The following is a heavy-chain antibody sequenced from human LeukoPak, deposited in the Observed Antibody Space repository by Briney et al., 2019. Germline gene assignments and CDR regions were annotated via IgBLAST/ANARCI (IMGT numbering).Heavy chain of an antibody. Sequence: GWSLRLSCAASGFPFSYYEMNWVRPAPGKGLEWVSFISSNGKTIKYADSVKGRFTMSRDNAKNIVYLQMNSLRAEDRAIYYCARDGVEQLDYYFDSWGQGTLVTVSS. CDR1: GFPFSYYE. CDR2: ISSNGKTI. V-gene: IGHV3-48*03. D-gene: IGHD6-13*01. CDR3: ARDGVEQLDYYFDS. J-gene: IGHJ4*02.